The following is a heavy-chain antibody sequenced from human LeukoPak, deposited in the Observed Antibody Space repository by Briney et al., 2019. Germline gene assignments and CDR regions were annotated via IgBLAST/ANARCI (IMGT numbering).Heavy chain of an antibody. CDR2: IWYDGSNK. V-gene: IGHV3-30*02. CDR3: AKDISRWGSRSAFDT. CDR1: GFTFRTYG. J-gene: IGHJ3*02. Sequence: GGSLRLSCAASGFTFRTYGMHWVRQAPVKGLEWVAVIWYDGSNKFYEDSVKGRFTISRDNSKNTLYLQMDSLRAEDTALYYCAKDISRWGSRSAFDTWGQGTMVTVSS. D-gene: IGHD6-13*01.